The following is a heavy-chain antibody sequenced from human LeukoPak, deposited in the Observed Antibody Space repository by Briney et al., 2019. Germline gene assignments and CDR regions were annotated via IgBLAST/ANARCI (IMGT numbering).Heavy chain of an antibody. CDR1: GFTFATYT. CDR3: ARGISAVVPRAFDL. Sequence: PGGSLRLSCTGAGFTFATYTFNWVRQAPGKGLEWVSYIGSSGLIIYYADSVKGRFTISRDNAKDSLYLQMNSLRAEDTAVYYCARGISAVVPRAFDLWGQGTMVTVSS. J-gene: IGHJ3*01. CDR2: IGSSGLII. D-gene: IGHD2-15*01. V-gene: IGHV3-48*03.